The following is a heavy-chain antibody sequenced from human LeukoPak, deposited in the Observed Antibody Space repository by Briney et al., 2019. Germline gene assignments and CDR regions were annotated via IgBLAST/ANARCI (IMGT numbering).Heavy chain of an antibody. Sequence: PGGSLRLSCAASGFNFRDYGMHWVRQAPGKGLEWVATIKQDQSKTYLVDSVKGRFSISRDNAKSSLYLQMNSLRAEDTAVYYCAREASLYCSGGTCYWAFDHWGQGTLVTVSS. D-gene: IGHD2-15*01. CDR2: IKQDQSKT. J-gene: IGHJ4*02. CDR1: GFNFRDYG. V-gene: IGHV3-7*01. CDR3: AREASLYCSGGTCYWAFDH.